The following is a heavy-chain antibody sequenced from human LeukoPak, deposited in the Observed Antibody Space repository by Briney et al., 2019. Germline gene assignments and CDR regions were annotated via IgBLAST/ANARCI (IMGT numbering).Heavy chain of an antibody. CDR3: ARGPGGYDILTGYLFDP. J-gene: IGHJ5*02. CDR1: GGSFSGYC. D-gene: IGHD3-9*01. V-gene: IGHV4-34*01. Sequence: SETLSLTCAVYGGSFSGYCWSWIRQPPGKGLEWIGEINHSGSTNYNPSLKSRVTISVDTSKNQFSLKLSSVTAADTAVYYCARGPGGYDILTGYLFDPWGQGTLVTVSS. CDR2: INHSGST.